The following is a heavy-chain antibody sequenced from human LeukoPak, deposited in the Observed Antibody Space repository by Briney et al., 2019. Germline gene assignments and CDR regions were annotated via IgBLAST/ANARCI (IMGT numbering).Heavy chain of an antibody. D-gene: IGHD2-2*01. CDR2: IKKDGIEK. J-gene: IGHJ4*02. CDR1: GFTFSSYA. Sequence: PGGSLRLSCAASGFTFSSYAMNWVRQAPGKGLEWVANIKKDGIEKYYVESVKGRFTISRDNAKNSLSLQMNSLRAEDTAVYYCARGRYSSRSGGYYFDIWGQGTLVTVSS. V-gene: IGHV3-7*01. CDR3: ARGRYSSRSGGYYFDI.